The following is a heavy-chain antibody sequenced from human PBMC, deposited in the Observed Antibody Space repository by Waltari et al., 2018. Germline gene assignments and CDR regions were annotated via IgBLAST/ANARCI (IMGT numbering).Heavy chain of an antibody. Sequence: EVQLVESGGGLVQPGGSLRLSCAASGFTLSNYWMSWVRQAPGKGLEWVGNIMTDGREEYYVDCVRGRFTISRDNAKNSLYLQMNSLRPEDTAVYYCVRDQWFAFDIWGQGTMVTVSS. CDR3: VRDQWFAFDI. V-gene: IGHV3-7*01. CDR2: IMTDGREE. D-gene: IGHD3-22*01. CDR1: GFTLSNYW. J-gene: IGHJ3*02.